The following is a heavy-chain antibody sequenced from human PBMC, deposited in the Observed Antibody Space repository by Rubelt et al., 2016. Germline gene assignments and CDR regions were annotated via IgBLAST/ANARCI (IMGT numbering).Heavy chain of an antibody. J-gene: IGHJ1*01. CDR3: ARDWYGAIDG. CDR2: INSDGSST. D-gene: IGHD4/OR15-4a*01. Sequence: EVQLVESGGGLVQPGGSLRLSCAASGSSFSTSWMHWVRQVPGKGLGWVSRINSDGSSTHSADSVNGRFTISRANARNTVFLHMSSLGVEDTAVYYCARDWYGAIDGWGQGTLVTVSP. V-gene: IGHV3-74*01. CDR1: GSSFSTSW.